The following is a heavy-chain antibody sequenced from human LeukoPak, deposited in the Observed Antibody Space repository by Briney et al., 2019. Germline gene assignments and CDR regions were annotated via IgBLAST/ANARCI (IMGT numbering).Heavy chain of an antibody. CDR2: IRSERNTYAT. CDR1: GFTFSGSA. CDR3: TRLAPAAADAFDM. V-gene: IGHV3-73*01. D-gene: IGHD6-13*01. Sequence: GGSLRLSCAASGFTFSGSAIHWVRQASGKGLEWVSRIRSERNTYATAYAASVKGRFTVSRDDSKNTAFLQMNSLTTEDTAIYYCTRLAPAAADAFDMWGQGTVVTVSS. J-gene: IGHJ3*02.